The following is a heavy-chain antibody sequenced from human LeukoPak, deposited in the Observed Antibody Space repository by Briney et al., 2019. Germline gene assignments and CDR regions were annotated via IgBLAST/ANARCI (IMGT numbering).Heavy chain of an antibody. CDR1: GGSISSSSYY. CDR2: IYYSGST. D-gene: IGHD5/OR15-5a*01. Sequence: SETLSLTCTVSGGSISSSSYYWGWIRQPPGKGLEWIGYIYYSGSTYYNPSLKSRVTISVDTSKNQFSLRLTSVTAADTAVYYCASVSGDGFDIWGQGTTVTVSS. CDR3: ASVSGDGFDI. V-gene: IGHV4-30-4*08. J-gene: IGHJ3*02.